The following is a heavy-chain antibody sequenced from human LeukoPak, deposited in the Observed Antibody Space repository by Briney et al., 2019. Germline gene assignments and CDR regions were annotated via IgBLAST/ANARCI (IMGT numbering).Heavy chain of an antibody. CDR3: ARAFEVQLWLRRRAAFDI. Sequence: PGGSLRLSCAASGFTFSSYWMSWVRQAPGKGLEWVANIKQDGSEKYYVDSVKGRFTISRDNAKNSLYLQMNSLRAEGTAVYYCARAFEVQLWLRRRAAFDIWGQGTMVTVSS. J-gene: IGHJ3*02. D-gene: IGHD5-18*01. CDR2: IKQDGSEK. V-gene: IGHV3-7*01. CDR1: GFTFSSYW.